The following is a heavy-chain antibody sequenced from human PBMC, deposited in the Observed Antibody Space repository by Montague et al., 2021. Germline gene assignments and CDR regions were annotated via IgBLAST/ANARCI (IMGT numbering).Heavy chain of an antibody. J-gene: IGHJ4*02. CDR3: APRGIGTLVQ. D-gene: IGHD1-26*01. V-gene: IGHV3-66*01. CDR2: IYSSGSR. CDR1: GFTVSRID. Sequence: SLRLSCAASGFTVSRIDVSWVRQAPGKGLEWVSLIYSSGSRVYADSVRDRFTISSDDSKNTANLQMNSLRAEDTAIFYCAPRGIGTLVQWGRGTQVTVSS.